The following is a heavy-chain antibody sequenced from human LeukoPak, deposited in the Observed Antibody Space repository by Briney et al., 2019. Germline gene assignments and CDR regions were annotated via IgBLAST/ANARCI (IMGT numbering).Heavy chain of an antibody. Sequence: ASVKVSCKASGGTFSSYAISWVRQAPGQGLEWMGRIIPIFGTANYAQKFQGRVTITTDESTSTAYMDLSSLRSEDTAVYYCARDHPSITMVLYWGQGTLVTVSS. J-gene: IGHJ4*02. CDR3: ARDHPSITMVLY. CDR1: GGTFSSYA. V-gene: IGHV1-69*05. CDR2: IIPIFGTA. D-gene: IGHD3-10*01.